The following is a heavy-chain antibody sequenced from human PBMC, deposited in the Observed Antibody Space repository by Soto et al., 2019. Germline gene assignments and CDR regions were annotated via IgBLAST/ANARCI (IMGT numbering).Heavy chain of an antibody. CDR1: GGTFSSYA. CDR3: ARSGLGYCSGGSCPDNGY. V-gene: IGHV1-69*12. CDR2: IIPIFGTA. D-gene: IGHD2-15*01. Sequence: QVQLVQSGAEVKKPGSSVKVSCKASGGTFSSYAISWVRQAPGQGLEWMGGIIPIFGTANYAQKFQGRVTITADESTSTAYMELSSLRSEDTAVYYWARSGLGYCSGGSCPDNGYWGQGTLVTVSS. J-gene: IGHJ4*02.